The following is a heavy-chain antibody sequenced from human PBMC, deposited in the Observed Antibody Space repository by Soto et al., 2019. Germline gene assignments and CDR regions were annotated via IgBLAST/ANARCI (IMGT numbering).Heavy chain of an antibody. CDR1: GGSISGDDW. V-gene: IGHV4-4*02. D-gene: IGHD3-16*02. J-gene: IGHJ4*02. CDR2: IYHGGNI. Sequence: HVQLQESGPGLVKPSGTLSLTCAVSGGSISGDDWWNWVRQPPGKGLEWIGEIYHGGNINYNPSLKRRVTISIDKSSNQFSLNLSSVTAADTAVYYCARDHLYSDKWAFDYWGQGALVTVSS. CDR3: ARDHLYSDKWAFDY.